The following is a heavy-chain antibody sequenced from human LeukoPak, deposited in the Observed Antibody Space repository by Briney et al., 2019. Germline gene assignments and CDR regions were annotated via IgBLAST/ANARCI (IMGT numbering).Heavy chain of an antibody. V-gene: IGHV4-59*01. J-gene: IGHJ4*02. D-gene: IGHD1-26*01. CDR1: GGSISSYY. CDR3: ARVGANTRARSGYFDY. CDR2: IYYSGST. Sequence: SETLSLTCTVSGGSISSYYWSWIRQPPGKGLEWIGYIYYSGSTNYNPPLKSRVTISVDTSKNQFSLKPSSVTAADTAVYYCARVGANTRARSGYFDYWGQGTLVTVS.